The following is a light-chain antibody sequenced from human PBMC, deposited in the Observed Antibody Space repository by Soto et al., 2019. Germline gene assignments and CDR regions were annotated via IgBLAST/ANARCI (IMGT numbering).Light chain of an antibody. CDR1: QSVSSSY. V-gene: IGKV3-20*01. Sequence: DIVLWRSRGTLSLSPGERATLSCRASQSVSSSYLAWYQQKPGQAPRLLIYGASSRATGIPDRFSGSGSGTDFTLTISRLEPEDFAVYYCQQYGSSALTFGGGTKVDI. CDR2: GAS. J-gene: IGKJ4*01. CDR3: QQYGSSALT.